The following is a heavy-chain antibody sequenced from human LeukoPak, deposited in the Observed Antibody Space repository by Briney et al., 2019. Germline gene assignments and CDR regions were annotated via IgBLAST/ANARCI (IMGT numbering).Heavy chain of an antibody. D-gene: IGHD5-18*01. Sequence: SETLSLTCAVYGGSFSGYYWSWIRQPPGKGLEWIGEINHSGSTNYNPSLKSRVTISVDTSKNQFSLRLSSVTAADTAVYYCARHGYSYGSVKYYYYYYMDVWGKGTTVTVSS. CDR3: ARHGYSYGSVKYYYYYYMDV. CDR1: GGSFSGYY. CDR2: INHSGST. J-gene: IGHJ6*03. V-gene: IGHV4-34*01.